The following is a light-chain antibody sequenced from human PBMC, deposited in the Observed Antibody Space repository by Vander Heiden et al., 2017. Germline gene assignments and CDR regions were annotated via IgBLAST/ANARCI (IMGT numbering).Light chain of an antibody. CDR3: AAWDDSLKGVV. CDR1: TSNIGSNT. Sequence: QSVLTQPPSASGTPGQRVTISCSGSTSNIGSNTVNWYRQLPGTAPKLLIYANNQRPSVVPDRFSGSKSGTSTSLAISGLQSENEADYYCAAWDDSLKGVVFGGGTKLTVL. V-gene: IGLV1-44*01. CDR2: ANN. J-gene: IGLJ2*01.